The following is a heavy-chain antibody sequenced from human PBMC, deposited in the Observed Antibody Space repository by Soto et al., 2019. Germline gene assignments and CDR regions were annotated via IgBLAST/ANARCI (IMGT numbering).Heavy chain of an antibody. CDR2: ISFDGANK. V-gene: IGHV3-30-3*01. D-gene: IGHD3-22*01. CDR3: ARDGYESSGRNSGFDY. CDR1: GFTFRNYA. J-gene: IGHJ4*02. Sequence: QVQLVESGGGVVQPGMSLRLSCAVSGFTFRNYAMHWVRQAPGTGMEWMAVISFDGANKFYADSVKGRFTISRDDSKNTMYLEMNSLSADDAAVYYCARDGYESSGRNSGFDYWGQGTLVTVSS.